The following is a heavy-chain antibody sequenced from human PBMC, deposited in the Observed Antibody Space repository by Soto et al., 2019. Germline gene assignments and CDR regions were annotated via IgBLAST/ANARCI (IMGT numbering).Heavy chain of an antibody. Sequence: QVQLVQSGAEVKKPGSSVKVSCKASGGTFSSYAIIWVRQAPGQGLEWMGGIIPIFGTANYAQKFQGRVTITADESTSTAYMELSSLRSEDTAVYYCNLGYCSGGSCYYYGMDVWGQGTTVTVSS. CDR2: IIPIFGTA. D-gene: IGHD2-15*01. CDR3: NLGYCSGGSCYYYGMDV. J-gene: IGHJ6*02. CDR1: GGTFSSYA. V-gene: IGHV1-69*01.